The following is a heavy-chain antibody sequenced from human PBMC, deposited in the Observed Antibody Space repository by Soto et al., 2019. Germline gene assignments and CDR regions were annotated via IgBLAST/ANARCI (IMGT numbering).Heavy chain of an antibody. Sequence: QVQLQQWGAGLLKPSETLSLTCAVSGGSLSGYSWTWVRHPPGKGLEWIVEISYRGSTNYNPTIMSRVNISVDTSENQFSLKLTSVTAADTGVNLCARAPYSGHWNQPWQTPRRPGNYGMDVWGQGTTVTVSS. CDR1: GGSLSGYS. V-gene: IGHV4-34*01. CDR2: ISYRGST. D-gene: IGHD1-26*01. J-gene: IGHJ6*02. CDR3: ARAPYSGHWNQPWQTPRRPGNYGMDV.